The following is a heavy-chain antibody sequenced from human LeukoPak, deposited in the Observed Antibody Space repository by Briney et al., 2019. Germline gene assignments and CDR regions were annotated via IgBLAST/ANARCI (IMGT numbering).Heavy chain of an antibody. Sequence: GGSLRLSCAASGFTFSSYSINWVRQAPGKGLEWVSSISSTSNYIYYADSVKGRFTIFRDNAKTSLYLQMNSLRAEDTAVYYCARDDRYSYGYSQSGHFDYWGQGILVTVSS. V-gene: IGHV3-21*01. CDR1: GFTFSSYS. J-gene: IGHJ4*02. CDR2: ISSTSNYI. CDR3: ARDDRYSYGYSQSGHFDY. D-gene: IGHD5-18*01.